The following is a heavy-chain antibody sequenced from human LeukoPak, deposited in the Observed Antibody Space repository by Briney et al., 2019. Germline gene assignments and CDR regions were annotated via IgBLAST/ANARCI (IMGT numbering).Heavy chain of an antibody. CDR2: IKQDGSVK. J-gene: IGHJ4*02. Sequence: GGSLRLSCAASGFTFTNYWMTWVRQAPGKGLEWVANIKQDGSVKYYVDSVKGRFTISRDNAENSLYLQMNSLRAEDTALYYCARKRPNYFDYWGQGTLVTVSS. CDR1: GFTFTNYW. CDR3: ARKRPNYFDY. V-gene: IGHV3-7*01.